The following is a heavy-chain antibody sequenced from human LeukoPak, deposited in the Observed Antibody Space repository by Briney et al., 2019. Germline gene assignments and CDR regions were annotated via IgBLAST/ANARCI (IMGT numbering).Heavy chain of an antibody. CDR3: AKLIQLERSVDAFDI. Sequence: PGGSLRLSCAESGFTFSSYGMHWVRQAPGKGVQWVAFIRYDGSNKYYADSVKGRFTISRDNSKNTLYLQMNSLRAEDTAVYYCAKLIQLERSVDAFDIWGQGTMVTVSS. CDR2: IRYDGSNK. CDR1: GFTFSSYG. J-gene: IGHJ3*02. D-gene: IGHD1-1*01. V-gene: IGHV3-30*02.